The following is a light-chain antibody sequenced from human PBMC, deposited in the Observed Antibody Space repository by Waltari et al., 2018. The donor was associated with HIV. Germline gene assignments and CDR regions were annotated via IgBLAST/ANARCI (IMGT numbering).Light chain of an antibody. CDR2: WAS. CDR1: QSLLNTSHNKNS. CDR3: HQYYGALYT. J-gene: IGKJ2*01. Sequence: DIVMTQSPDSLTVSLGDRATINCKSSQSLLNTSHNKNSLAWFRQKPGQPPVLLIYWASTRESGVPDRFSGSGSGTNFTLTINRLQAEDVAVYYCHQYYGALYTFGRGTKLEI. V-gene: IGKV4-1*01.